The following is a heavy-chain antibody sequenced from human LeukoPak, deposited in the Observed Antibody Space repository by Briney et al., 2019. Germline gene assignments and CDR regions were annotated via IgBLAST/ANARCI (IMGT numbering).Heavy chain of an antibody. CDR1: VGSMSRHY. D-gene: IGHD3-22*01. CDR2: KSYSGHT. J-gene: IGHJ3*01. Sequence: SETLSLTCTVSVGSMSRHYWRCMPHSPGRGLEGMGYKSYSGHTNYRPSLRSRVTISDDTSKNHFSLSLTSVTAADTAVYYWARLLDNDSSGDPDTFDVWGEGTMVTVSS. CDR3: ARLLDNDSSGDPDTFDV. V-gene: IGHV4-59*11.